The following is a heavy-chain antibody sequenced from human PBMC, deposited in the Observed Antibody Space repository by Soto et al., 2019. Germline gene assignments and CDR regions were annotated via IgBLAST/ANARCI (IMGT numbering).Heavy chain of an antibody. CDR2: ISGSGNNT. J-gene: IGHJ4*02. D-gene: IGHD3-3*02. CDR3: AKVTVPFLEWVARYYFDY. CDR1: GFPFSNYA. Sequence: EVQLLESGGGLVQPGGSLRLSCVGSGFPFSNYAMTWVRQAPGKGLEWVSVISGSGNNTYQADAVKGRFTISRDNSNNTLYLQMSSLRGEDSAVYFCAKVTVPFLEWVARYYFDYWGQGTLVTVSS. V-gene: IGHV3-23*01.